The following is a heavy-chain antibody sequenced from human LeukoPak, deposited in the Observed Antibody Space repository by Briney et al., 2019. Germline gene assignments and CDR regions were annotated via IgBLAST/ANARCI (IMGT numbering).Heavy chain of an antibody. V-gene: IGHV3-21*01. J-gene: IGHJ4*02. CDR2: ISSSSSYI. Sequence: GGSLRLSCAGSGFTFSSYWMSWVRRAPGKGLEWVSSISSSSSYIYYADSVKGRFTISRDNAKNSLYLQMNSLRAEDTAVYYCARDHRTDYYDSSGYYYPSSFDYWGQGTLVTVSS. CDR3: ARDHRTDYYDSSGYYYPSSFDY. CDR1: GFTFSSYW. D-gene: IGHD3-22*01.